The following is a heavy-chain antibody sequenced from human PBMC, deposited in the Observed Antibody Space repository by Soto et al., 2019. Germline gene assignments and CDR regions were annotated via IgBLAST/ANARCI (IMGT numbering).Heavy chain of an antibody. J-gene: IGHJ5*02. V-gene: IGHV4-31*03. CDR3: ASAAAAILNWFDP. D-gene: IGHD6-25*01. CDR1: GGSISSGGYY. Sequence: QVQLQESGPGLVKPSQTLSLTCTVSGGSISSGGYYWSWIRQHPGKGLEWIGYIYHSGSTYYNPSLKSRVTISVAPSKNHFSLKVTSVTAADTAVYYCASAAAAILNWFDPWGQGTLVTVSS. CDR2: IYHSGST.